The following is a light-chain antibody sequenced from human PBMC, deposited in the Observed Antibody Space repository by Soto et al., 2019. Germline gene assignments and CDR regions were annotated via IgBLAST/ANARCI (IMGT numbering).Light chain of an antibody. V-gene: IGKV3-15*01. CDR3: HQYNNWPPWT. CDR2: GTS. CDR1: QSVSNN. J-gene: IGKJ1*01. Sequence: EIVMTQSPATLSVSPGDRATLSCRASQSVSNNFAWYQQRPGQAPRLLIYGTSTRAAGIPARFSGSGSGTEFTLTISSLQSEDYAVYYCHQYNNWPPWTFGRGTKVDI.